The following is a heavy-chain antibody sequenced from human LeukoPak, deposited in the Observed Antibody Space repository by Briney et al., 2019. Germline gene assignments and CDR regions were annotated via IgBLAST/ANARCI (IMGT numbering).Heavy chain of an antibody. D-gene: IGHD2-21*02. CDR1: GFTFSSYG. CDR2: IWYDGSNK. CDR3: ARAILAYCGGDCPFDY. Sequence: PGGSLRLSCAASGFTFSSYGMHWVRQAPGKGLEWVAVIWYDGSNKYYADSVKGRFTISRDNSKSTLYLQMNSLRAEDTAVYYCARAILAYCGGDCPFDYWGQGTLVTVSS. J-gene: IGHJ4*02. V-gene: IGHV3-33*01.